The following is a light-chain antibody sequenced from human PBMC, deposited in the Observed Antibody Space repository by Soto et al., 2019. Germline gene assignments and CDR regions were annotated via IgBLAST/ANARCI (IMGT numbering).Light chain of an antibody. J-gene: IGKJ1*01. CDR2: LGS. CDR1: QSLLHSNGYNY. CDR3: MQALQTPRT. Sequence: DIVMTQSPLSLPVTPGEPASISCRSSQSLLHSNGYNYLDWYLQKPGQSPQLLIYLGSNRASGVPDRVSGSGSGTDFTLKISRVEAEDVGVYYCMQALQTPRTCGQGTKV. V-gene: IGKV2-28*01.